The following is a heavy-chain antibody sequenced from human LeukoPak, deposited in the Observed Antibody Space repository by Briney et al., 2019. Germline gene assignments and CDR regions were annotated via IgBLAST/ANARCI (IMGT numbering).Heavy chain of an antibody. CDR3: ARDSEQFDY. CDR1: GGSISSYY. J-gene: IGHJ4*02. CDR2: IYYSGST. V-gene: IGHV4-59*01. D-gene: IGHD6-13*01. Sequence: PSETLSLTCTVSGGSISSYYWSWIRQPPGKGLEWIGYIYYSGSTNYNPSLKSRVTISVDTSKNQFSLKLSSVTAADTAVYYCARDSEQFDYWGQGTLVTVSS.